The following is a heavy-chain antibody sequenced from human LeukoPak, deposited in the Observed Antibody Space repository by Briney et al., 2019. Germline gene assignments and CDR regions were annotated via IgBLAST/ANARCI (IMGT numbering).Heavy chain of an antibody. D-gene: IGHD2-21*02. CDR2: IYSGGST. J-gene: IGHJ4*02. V-gene: IGHV3-53*01. CDR1: GFTVSSNY. Sequence: GGSLRLSCAASGFTVSSNYMSWVRQAPGKGLEWVSVIYSGGSTYYADSVKGRFTISRNNSKNTLYLQMNSLRAEDTAVYYCATGIVVVTSWDYWGQGTLVTVSS. CDR3: ATGIVVVTSWDY.